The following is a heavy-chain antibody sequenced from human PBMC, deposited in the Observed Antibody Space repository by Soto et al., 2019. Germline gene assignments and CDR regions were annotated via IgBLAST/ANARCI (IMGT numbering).Heavy chain of an antibody. CDR3: ARIRAFWSGYSVWYFDY. V-gene: IGHV2-26*01. J-gene: IGHJ4*02. Sequence: QVTLKESGPVLVKPTETLTLTCTVSGFSLSNARMGVSWIRQPPGKALEWLAHIFSNDEKSYSTSLKSRLTIYKDTSKSQVVLTMTNMDPVDTATYYCARIRAFWSGYSVWYFDYWGQGTLVTVSS. CDR1: GFSLSNARMG. D-gene: IGHD3-3*01. CDR2: IFSNDEK.